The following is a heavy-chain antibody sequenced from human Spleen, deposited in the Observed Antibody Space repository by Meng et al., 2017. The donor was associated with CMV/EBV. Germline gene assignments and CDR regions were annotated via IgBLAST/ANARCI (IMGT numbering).Heavy chain of an antibody. CDR1: GFTFSSYS. J-gene: IGHJ4*02. CDR3: ARDAYNDPGDINDY. CDR2: ISSSSNYK. D-gene: IGHD5-24*01. V-gene: IGHV3-21*06. Sequence: SGFTFSSYSMNWVRQAPGKGLEWVSSISSSSNYKYYAVSLKGRFTISRDNAKNSLFLQMNSLRADDTAVYYCARDAYNDPGDINDYRGQGTLVTVSS.